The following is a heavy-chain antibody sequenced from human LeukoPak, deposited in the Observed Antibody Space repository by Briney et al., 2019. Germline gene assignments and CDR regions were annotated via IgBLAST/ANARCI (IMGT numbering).Heavy chain of an antibody. Sequence: PGGSLRLSCAASGFTFNSYVMHWARQPPGKGLEWVALVWYGGGEKHYADSVKGRFTISRDNSKSSLYLQMDSLRAEDTAIYYCARENYFGWGTYYNSAFDMWGQGTVVTVSS. J-gene: IGHJ3*02. CDR2: VWYGGGEK. V-gene: IGHV3-33*01. CDR1: GFTFNSYV. D-gene: IGHD3-10*01. CDR3: ARENYFGWGTYYNSAFDM.